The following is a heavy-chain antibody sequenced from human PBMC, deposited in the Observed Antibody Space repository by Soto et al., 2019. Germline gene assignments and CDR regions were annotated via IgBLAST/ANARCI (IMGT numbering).Heavy chain of an antibody. CDR3: ARGQEGVVATH. Sequence: QVQLQQWGAGLLKPSETLSLNCAVNGGSLSGYYWSWIRQPPGKGLEWIGEIKDSGYTNYSPSLKSRATISSDTSNNQFSLRLNSVTAADTGLYYCARGQEGVVATHWDQGALVTVSS. D-gene: IGHD5-12*01. J-gene: IGHJ4*02. CDR1: GGSLSGYY. CDR2: IKDSGYT. V-gene: IGHV4-34*01.